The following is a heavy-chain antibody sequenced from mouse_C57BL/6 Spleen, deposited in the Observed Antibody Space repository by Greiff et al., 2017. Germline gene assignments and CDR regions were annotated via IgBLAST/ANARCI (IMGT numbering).Heavy chain of an antibody. CDR2: IYPGDGDT. CDR3: ARPGSRHYFDY. D-gene: IGHD1-1*01. CDR1: GYAFSSSW. Sequence: QVQLQQSGPELVKPGASVKISCKASGYAFSSSWMNWVKQRPGKGLEWIGRIYPGDGDTNYNGKFKGKATLTAAKSSRTAYMQRSSLTSEDSAVYFCARPGSRHYFDYWGQGTTLTVSS. J-gene: IGHJ2*01. V-gene: IGHV1-82*01.